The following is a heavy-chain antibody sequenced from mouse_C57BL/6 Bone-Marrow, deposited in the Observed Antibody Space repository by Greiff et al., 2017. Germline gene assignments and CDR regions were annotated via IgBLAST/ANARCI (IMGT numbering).Heavy chain of an antibody. CDR2: IDPEDGDT. V-gene: IGHV14-1*01. CDR1: GFNIKDYY. D-gene: IGHD1-1*01. CDR3: TTRFGYYGRYYAMDY. Sequence: EVQLQQSGAELVRPGASVKLSCTASGFNIKDYYMHWVKQRPEQGLEWIGRIDPEDGDTEYAPKFQGKATMTADTSSNTAYLQLRSLTSEDTAVYYCTTRFGYYGRYYAMDYWGQGTSVTVSS. J-gene: IGHJ4*01.